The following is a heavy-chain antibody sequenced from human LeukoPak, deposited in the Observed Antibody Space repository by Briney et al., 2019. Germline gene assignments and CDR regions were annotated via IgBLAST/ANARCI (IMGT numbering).Heavy chain of an antibody. J-gene: IGHJ4*02. CDR3: ARTSYGYRRYFDY. D-gene: IGHD5-18*01. Sequence: PSETLSLTCTVSGGSISSYYWSWIRQPPGRGLECIGYIHYSGSTNYNPSLKSRVTISKDTSKNQFSLKLNSVTAADTALYYCARTSYGYRRYFDYWGQGTLVTVSS. CDR2: IHYSGST. V-gene: IGHV4-59*01. CDR1: GGSISSYY.